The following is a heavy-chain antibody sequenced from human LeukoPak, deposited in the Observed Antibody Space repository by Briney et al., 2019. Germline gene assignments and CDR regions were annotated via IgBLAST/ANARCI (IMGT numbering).Heavy chain of an antibody. Sequence: GGSLRLSCRASGFFFSNYWMSWVRQPQGKGLEWVANINLDGNGRFYVDSVKGRFTISRDSTTNSLYLQMNSLRAEDTAVYYCAELGITMIGGVWGKGTTVTISS. D-gene: IGHD3-10*02. V-gene: IGHV3-7*01. CDR3: AELGITMIGGV. CDR2: INLDGNGR. CDR1: GFFFSNYW. J-gene: IGHJ6*04.